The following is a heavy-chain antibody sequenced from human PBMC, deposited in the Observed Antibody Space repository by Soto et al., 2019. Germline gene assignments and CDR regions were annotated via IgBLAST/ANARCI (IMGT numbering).Heavy chain of an antibody. J-gene: IGHJ4*02. V-gene: IGHV3-7*01. Sequence: EVQLVESGGGLVQPGGSLRLSCAASGFTFSSYWMSWVRQAPGKGLEWVANIKQDGSEKYYVDSVKGRFTISRDNAKNSPDRQMNSLRAEDTAVYYCAGEHDPATAMVTSWHWGQGTLVTVSS. CDR3: AGEHDPATAMVTSWH. D-gene: IGHD5-18*01. CDR2: IKQDGSEK. CDR1: GFTFSSYW.